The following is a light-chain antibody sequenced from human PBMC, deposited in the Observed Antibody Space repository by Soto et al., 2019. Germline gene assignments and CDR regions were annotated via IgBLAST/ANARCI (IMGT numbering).Light chain of an antibody. CDR3: QQYGSSPYA. J-gene: IGKJ2*01. CDR1: QSVSSNR. V-gene: IGKV3-20*01. Sequence: EIVLTQSPGTLSLSPGQRVTLSCRASQSVSSNRLAWYQQKPGQAPRLVIYVASSRATGIPDRFSGGGSGTEFPLTISRLEPEDFAVYYCQQYGSSPYAFGQGTKLEIK. CDR2: VAS.